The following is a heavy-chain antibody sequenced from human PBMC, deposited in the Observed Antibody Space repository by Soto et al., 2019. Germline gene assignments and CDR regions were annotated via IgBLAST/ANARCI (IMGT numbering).Heavy chain of an antibody. D-gene: IGHD6-19*01. V-gene: IGHV3-30-3*01. CDR3: ARDSGYSSGWFQ. Sequence: PGGSLRLSCAASGFTFSSYAMHWVRQAPGKGLEWVAVISYDGSNKYYADSVKGRFTISRDNSKNTLYLQMNSLRAEDTAVYYCARDSGYSSGWFQWGQGTLVTVSS. CDR2: ISYDGSNK. CDR1: GFTFSSYA. J-gene: IGHJ4*02.